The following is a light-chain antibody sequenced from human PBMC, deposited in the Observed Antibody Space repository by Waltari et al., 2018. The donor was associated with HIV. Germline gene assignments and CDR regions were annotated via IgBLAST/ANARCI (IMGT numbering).Light chain of an antibody. CDR1: QSVLYRSNIKHS. V-gene: IGKV4-1*01. J-gene: IGKJ4*01. Sequence: DIVMTQASDSLAVSLGERATMNCKSSQSVLYRSNIKHSLAWYQQNPGQPPQPLFYWASTRESGVPDRFSGSWSGTDFTLTTSSLQAEDVAVYPCQQYYSTPPTFGGGTKVEIK. CDR3: QQYYSTPPT. CDR2: WAS.